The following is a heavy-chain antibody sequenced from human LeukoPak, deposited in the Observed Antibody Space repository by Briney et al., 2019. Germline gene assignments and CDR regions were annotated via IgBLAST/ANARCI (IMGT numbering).Heavy chain of an antibody. CDR1: GGTFNSYA. V-gene: IGHV1-69*04. CDR2: IIPIYDMA. Sequence: SVKVSCKASGGTFNSYAINWVRQAPGQGLEWMGRIIPIYDMATYAHSFQGRVTITADKSTSTAYMELSSLKSSDTAVYYCARLVVTAPNYGMDVWGQGTPVTVSS. J-gene: IGHJ6*02. D-gene: IGHD2-21*02. CDR3: ARLVVTAPNYGMDV.